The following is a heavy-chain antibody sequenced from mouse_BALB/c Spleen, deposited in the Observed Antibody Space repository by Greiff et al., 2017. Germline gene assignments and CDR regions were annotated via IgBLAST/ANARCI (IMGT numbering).Heavy chain of an antibody. J-gene: IGHJ1*01. CDR1: GYTFTSYT. D-gene: IGHD1-1*01. CDR2: INPSSGYT. CDR3: ARYRYGSSSFWYFDV. Sequence: QVQLQQSGAELARPGASVKMSCKASGYTFTSYTMHWVKQRPGQGLEWIGYINPSSGYTNYNQKFKDKATLTADKSSSTAYMQLSSLTSEDSAVYYCARYRYGSSSFWYFDVWGAGTTVTVSS. V-gene: IGHV1-4*01.